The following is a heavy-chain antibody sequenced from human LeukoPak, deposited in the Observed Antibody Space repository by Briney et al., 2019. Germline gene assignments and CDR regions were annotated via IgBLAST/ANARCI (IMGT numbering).Heavy chain of an antibody. Sequence: SETLSLTCSVSGYSISSGYYWGWIRQPPGKGLEWVANVYRDGNTYYSPSLESRVTISVDTSKNLFSLKLSSLSAADTAVYYCVRLAALRGFYYYMDVWGKGTAVTVSS. CDR1: GYSISSGYY. J-gene: IGHJ6*03. CDR2: VYRDGNT. CDR3: VRLAALRGFYYYMDV. D-gene: IGHD6-25*01. V-gene: IGHV4-38-2*01.